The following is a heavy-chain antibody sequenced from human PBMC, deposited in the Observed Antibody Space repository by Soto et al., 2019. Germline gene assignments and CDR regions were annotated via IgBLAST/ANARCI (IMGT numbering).Heavy chain of an antibody. Sequence: PGGSLRLSCAASGFTFSSYGMHWVRQAPGKGLEWVAVIWYDGSNKYYADSVKGRFTISRDNSKNTLYLQMNSLRAEDTAVYYCARSIAEVQYYYGMDVWGQGTTVTVSS. J-gene: IGHJ6*02. D-gene: IGHD6-6*01. CDR3: ARSIAEVQYYYGMDV. V-gene: IGHV3-33*01. CDR1: GFTFSSYG. CDR2: IWYDGSNK.